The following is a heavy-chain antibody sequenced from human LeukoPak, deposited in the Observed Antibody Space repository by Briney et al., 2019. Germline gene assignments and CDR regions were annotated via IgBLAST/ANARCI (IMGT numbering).Heavy chain of an antibody. Sequence: PGGSLRLSCAASGFTFSSYGMHWVRQAPGKGLEWVAFIRYDGSNKYYADSVKGRFTISRDNSKNTLYLQMNSLRAKDTAVYYCAKALGVNWNVCFVPLVQGTLVTVSS. J-gene: IGHJ5*02. CDR2: IRYDGSNK. CDR1: GFTFSSYG. CDR3: AKALGVNWNVCFVP. V-gene: IGHV3-30*02. D-gene: IGHD1-26*01.